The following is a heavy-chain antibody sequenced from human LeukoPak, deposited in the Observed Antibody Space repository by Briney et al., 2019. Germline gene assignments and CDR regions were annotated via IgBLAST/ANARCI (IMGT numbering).Heavy chain of an antibody. CDR2: IYYSGST. CDR1: GGSISSYY. J-gene: IGHJ3*02. CDR3: ARNQWLYKARDAFDI. D-gene: IGHD3-22*01. V-gene: IGHV4-59*01. Sequence: KTSETLSLTCTVSGGSISSYYWGWIRQPPGKGLEWIGYIYYSGSTNYNPSLKSRVTISVDTSKNQFSLKLSSVTAADTAVYYCARNQWLYKARDAFDIWGQGTMVTVSS.